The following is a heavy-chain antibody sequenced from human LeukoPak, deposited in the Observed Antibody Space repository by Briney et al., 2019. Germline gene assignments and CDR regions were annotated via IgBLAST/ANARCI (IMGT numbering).Heavy chain of an antibody. D-gene: IGHD2-2*01. CDR2: ISGSGGST. Sequence: GGSLRLSCAASGFTFSSYAMSWVRQAPGKGLEWVSAISGSGGSTYYADSVKGRFTISRDNSKNTLYLQMNSLRAEDTAVYYCAKDSGYCSSTSCYVRPYYFDYWGQGTLVTVSS. J-gene: IGHJ4*02. V-gene: IGHV3-23*01. CDR1: GFTFSSYA. CDR3: AKDSGYCSSTSCYVRPYYFDY.